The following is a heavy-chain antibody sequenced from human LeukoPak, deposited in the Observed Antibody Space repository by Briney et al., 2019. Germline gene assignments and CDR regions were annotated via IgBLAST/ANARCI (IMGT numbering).Heavy chain of an antibody. D-gene: IGHD3-10*01. Sequence: GESLKISCKGSGSRFTSYWIGWVRQLPGKGLEWMGIIYPGDSDTRYSPSFQGQVTISADKSISPAYLQWSSLKASDTAMYYCARPTYYYGSGGIYYFDYWGQGTLVTVSS. CDR2: IYPGDSDT. CDR1: GSRFTSYW. V-gene: IGHV5-51*01. CDR3: ARPTYYYGSGGIYYFDY. J-gene: IGHJ4*02.